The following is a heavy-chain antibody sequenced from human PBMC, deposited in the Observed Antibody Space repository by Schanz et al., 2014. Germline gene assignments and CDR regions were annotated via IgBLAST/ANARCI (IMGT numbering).Heavy chain of an antibody. V-gene: IGHV3-66*02. CDR1: GFAVDNYY. CDR3: ARLDPYCLSGTCSRAFDF. J-gene: IGHJ4*02. D-gene: IGHD2-15*01. Sequence: EVQLVASGGGLVQPGGSLRLSCAASGFAVDNYYMSCVRQAPGRGLEWVSIIFTDSSTNYADSMKDRFTIYRDSSKNTLFLQMNSLRTEDTAGYYCARLDPYCLSGTCSRAFDFWGQGTLVTVSS. CDR2: IFTDSST.